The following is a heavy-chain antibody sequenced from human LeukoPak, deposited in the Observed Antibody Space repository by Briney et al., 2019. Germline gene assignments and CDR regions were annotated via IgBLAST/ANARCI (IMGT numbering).Heavy chain of an antibody. Sequence: EASVKVSCKPTGYSFTAYYIFWMRQAPGQGLECMGWINLYNGATKYAQRVQSRVTMTRDTSIGTAYMELSRLRSDDTATYYCASWAGGNEPVASFDYWGQGTLVTVSS. CDR1: GYSFTAYY. J-gene: IGHJ4*02. CDR2: INLYNGAT. V-gene: IGHV1-2*02. D-gene: IGHD1-14*01. CDR3: ASWAGGNEPVASFDY.